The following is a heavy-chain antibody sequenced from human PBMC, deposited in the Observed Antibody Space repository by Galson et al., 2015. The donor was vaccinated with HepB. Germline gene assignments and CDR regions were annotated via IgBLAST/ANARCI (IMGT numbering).Heavy chain of an antibody. Sequence: LRLSCAASGFTFSDYYMSWIRQAPGKGLEWVSGISGSGGTTYYPDSVKGRFTISRDNSKNTLSLQMNSLRAEDTAVYYCAKDANYDFWSGYYRYFFGLDVWGQGTTVTVSS. CDR1: GFTFSDYY. J-gene: IGHJ6*02. V-gene: IGHV3-23*01. D-gene: IGHD3-3*01. CDR2: ISGSGGTT. CDR3: AKDANYDFWSGYYRYFFGLDV.